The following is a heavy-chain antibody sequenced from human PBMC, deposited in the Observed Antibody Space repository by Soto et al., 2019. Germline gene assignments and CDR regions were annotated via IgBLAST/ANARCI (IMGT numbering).Heavy chain of an antibody. V-gene: IGHV1-8*01. J-gene: IGHJ6*04. CDR2: INPNSGNT. Sequence: SPLKVSRKASVYTFTVYDINCVLHTTEQGLEWRGWINPNSGNTNYAQKFQGRATMTRNTSRSTAYMELSRLRSDDTAVYYCARDRYYKTWLGYGMDVWGKGTTVTVSS. CDR3: ARDRYYKTWLGYGMDV. D-gene: IGHD3-10*01. CDR1: VYTFTVYD.